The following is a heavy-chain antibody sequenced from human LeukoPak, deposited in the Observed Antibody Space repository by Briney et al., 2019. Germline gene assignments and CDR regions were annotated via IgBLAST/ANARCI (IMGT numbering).Heavy chain of an antibody. V-gene: IGHV1-2*02. CDR2: INPNSGGT. CDR1: GYTFTGYY. CDR3: ARSPGSYSPFDY. D-gene: IGHD1-26*01. Sequence: ASVKVSCKASGYTFTGYYMHWVRQAPGQGLEWMGWINPNSGGTNYAQKFQGRVTMTRDTSISTAYMELSRLRSDDTAVYYCARSPGSYSPFDYWGQGTLVTVSP. J-gene: IGHJ4*02.